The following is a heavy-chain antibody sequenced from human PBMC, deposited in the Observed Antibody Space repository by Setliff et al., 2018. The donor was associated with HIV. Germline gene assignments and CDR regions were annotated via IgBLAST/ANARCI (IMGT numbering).Heavy chain of an antibody. CDR3: ARESLNLGELSSNPDASDI. J-gene: IGHJ3*02. CDR2: IFHSGRI. D-gene: IGHD3-16*02. Sequence: PSETLSLTCAVSGGSISSGGYSWTWIRQPPGKGLEWIGYIFHSGRIYYNPTLKSRVTMSVDRSKNHLSRNVTSVTAADTAVYYCARESLNLGELSSNPDASDIWGQGTMVTISS. CDR1: GGSISSGGYS. V-gene: IGHV4-30-2*01.